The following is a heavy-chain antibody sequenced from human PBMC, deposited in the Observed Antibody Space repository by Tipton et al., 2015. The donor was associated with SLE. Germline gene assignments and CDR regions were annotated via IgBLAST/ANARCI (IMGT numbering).Heavy chain of an antibody. V-gene: IGHV4-34*01. CDR2: INHSGST. CDR3: VGWGSSGYYYGLDY. D-gene: IGHD3-22*01. CDR1: GGSFSGYY. Sequence: TLSLTCAVYGGSFSGYYWSWIRQPPGKGLEWIGEINHSGSTNYNPSLKSRVTISVDTSKNQFSLKLTSVTAADTAVYYCVGWGSSGYYYGLDYWGQGTLVTVSS. J-gene: IGHJ4*02.